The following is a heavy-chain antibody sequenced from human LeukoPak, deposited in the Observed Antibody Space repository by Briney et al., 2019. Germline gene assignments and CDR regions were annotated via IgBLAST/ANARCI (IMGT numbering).Heavy chain of an antibody. V-gene: IGHV4-59*08. J-gene: IGHJ2*01. CDR2: IYYSGST. CDR3: ARLAVAGPTYWYFDL. CDR1: GGSLSGYY. D-gene: IGHD6-19*01. Sequence: SETLSLTRAVCGGSLSGYYWSWTREPRGKGLEWVGYIYYSGSTNYSPSLKSRVTISVDSSKNQFSRKLSSVTSADTAVYYCARLAVAGPTYWYFDLWGRGTLVTVSS.